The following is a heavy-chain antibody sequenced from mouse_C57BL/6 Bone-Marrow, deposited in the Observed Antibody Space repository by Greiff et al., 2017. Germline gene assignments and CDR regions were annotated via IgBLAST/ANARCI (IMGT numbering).Heavy chain of an antibody. V-gene: IGHV1-66*01. CDR2: IYPGSGNT. CDR3: ARGNYGSSSFDY. D-gene: IGHD1-1*01. J-gene: IGHJ2*01. CDR1: GYSFTSYY. Sequence: VKVVESGPELVKPGASVKISCKASGYSFTSYYIHWVKQRPGQGLEWIGWIYPGSGNTKYNEKFKGKATLTADTSSSTAYMQLSSLTSEDSAVYYCARGNYGSSSFDYWGQGTTLTVSS.